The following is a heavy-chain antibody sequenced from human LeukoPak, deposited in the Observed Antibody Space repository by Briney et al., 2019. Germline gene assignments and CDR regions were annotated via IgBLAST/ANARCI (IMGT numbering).Heavy chain of an antibody. Sequence: GGSLRLSCAASGFTFSSYAMSWVRQAPGKGLEWVSLISESGYSTYYVDSVKGRFTISRDNSKNTLYLQTKSLRAEDTAVYYCATGETLRYFDWSNHYFDYWGQGTLVTVSS. CDR1: GFTFSSYA. CDR2: ISESGYST. CDR3: ATGETLRYFDWSNHYFDY. D-gene: IGHD3-9*01. J-gene: IGHJ4*02. V-gene: IGHV3-23*01.